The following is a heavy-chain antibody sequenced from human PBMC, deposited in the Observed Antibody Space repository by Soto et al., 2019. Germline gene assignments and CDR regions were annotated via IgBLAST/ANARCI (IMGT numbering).Heavy chain of an antibody. CDR3: AKPPITTGDWFGESLDY. CDR2: ISGSGGST. J-gene: IGHJ4*02. V-gene: IGHV3-23*01. Sequence: GGSLRLSCAASGFTFSSYAMSWVRQAPGKGLEWVSAISGSGGSTYYADSVKGRFTISRDNSKNTLYLQMNSLRAEDTAVYYCAKPPITTGDWFGESLDYWGQGTLVTVSS. CDR1: GFTFSSYA. D-gene: IGHD3-10*01.